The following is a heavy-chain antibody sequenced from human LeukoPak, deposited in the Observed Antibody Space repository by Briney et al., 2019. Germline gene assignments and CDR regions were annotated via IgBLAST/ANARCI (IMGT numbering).Heavy chain of an antibody. CDR3: AKDPYGPTPGGFDY. CDR1: GFTFSSYA. Sequence: PGGSLRLSCAASGFTFSSYAMSWVRQAPGKGLEWVSAISGSGDSTYYADSVKGRVTISRDNSKNTLYLQMNSLRAEDTAVHYCAKDPYGPTPGGFDYWGQGTLVTVSS. D-gene: IGHD3-10*01. J-gene: IGHJ4*02. V-gene: IGHV3-23*01. CDR2: ISGSGDST.